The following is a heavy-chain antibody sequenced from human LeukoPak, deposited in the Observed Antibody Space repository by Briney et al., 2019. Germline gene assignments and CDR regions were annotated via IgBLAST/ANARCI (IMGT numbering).Heavy chain of an antibody. CDR3: ARGVGGMRTFDF. CDR2: MYYSGST. Sequence: SETLSLTCTVSGGSISSYYWTWIRQPPGKGLEWIGYMYYSGSTNYNPSLKSQVTISVDMSKNQFSLNLTSVTAADTAMYYCARGVGGMRTFDFWGQGTLVTVSS. J-gene: IGHJ4*02. V-gene: IGHV4-59*01. D-gene: IGHD2-15*01. CDR1: GGSISSYY.